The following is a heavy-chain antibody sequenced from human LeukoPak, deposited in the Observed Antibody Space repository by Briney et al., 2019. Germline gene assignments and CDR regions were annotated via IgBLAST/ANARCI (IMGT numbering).Heavy chain of an antibody. CDR1: GFTFSSYR. D-gene: IGHD3-10*01. CDR2: ISSSSSYI. Sequence: GGSLRLSCAASGFTFSSYRMNWVRQAPGKGLEWVSSISSSSSYIYYADSVKGRFTISRDNAKNSLYLQMNSLRAEDTAVYYCARDLGSGSPFGYWGQGTLVTVSS. J-gene: IGHJ4*02. V-gene: IGHV3-21*01. CDR3: ARDLGSGSPFGY.